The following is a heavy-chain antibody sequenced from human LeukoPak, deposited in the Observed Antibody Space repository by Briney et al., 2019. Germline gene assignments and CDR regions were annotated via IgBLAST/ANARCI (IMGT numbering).Heavy chain of an antibody. D-gene: IGHD5-24*01. Sequence: ASVKVSCKVSGYTLTELSMHWVRQAPGKGLEWMGGFDPEDGETIYAQKFQGRVTMTEDTSTDTAYMELSSLRSEDTAVYYCATVGQWLQSDVFDIWGQGTMVTVSS. J-gene: IGHJ3*02. CDR1: GYTLTELS. CDR2: FDPEDGET. CDR3: ATVGQWLQSDVFDI. V-gene: IGHV1-24*01.